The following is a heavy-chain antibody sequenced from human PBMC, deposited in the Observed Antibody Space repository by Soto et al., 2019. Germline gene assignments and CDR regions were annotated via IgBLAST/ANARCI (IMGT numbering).Heavy chain of an antibody. V-gene: IGHV1-69*13. CDR3: ARDSGDAFDI. Sequence: ASVKVSCKASGGTFSTYAISWVRQAPGQGLEWMGGIIPIFGTANYAQKFQGRVTITADESTSTAYMELSSLRFEDTAVYYCARDSGDAFDIWGQGTMVTVSS. J-gene: IGHJ3*02. CDR1: GGTFSTYA. CDR2: IIPIFGTA.